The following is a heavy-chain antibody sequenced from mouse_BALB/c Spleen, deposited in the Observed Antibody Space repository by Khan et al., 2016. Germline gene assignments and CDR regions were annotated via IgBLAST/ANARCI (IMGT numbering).Heavy chain of an antibody. V-gene: IGHV5-6-3*01. CDR3: AKENLWYHFDY. CDR2: INSNGGST. J-gene: IGHJ2*01. CDR1: GFTFSTYG. Sequence: EVELVESGGGLVQPGGSLKLSCAASGFTFSTYGMSWVRQTPDKRLELVATINSNGGSTYYPDSVKGRFTISRDNAKNTLYLQMSSLKSEDTAMYYRAKENLWYHFDYWGQGTTLTVSS. D-gene: IGHD1-1*02.